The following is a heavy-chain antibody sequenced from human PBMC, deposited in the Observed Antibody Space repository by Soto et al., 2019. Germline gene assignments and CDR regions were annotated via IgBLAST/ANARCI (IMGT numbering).Heavy chain of an antibody. CDR2: IYYSGST. V-gene: IGHV4-30-4*01. J-gene: IGHJ4*02. CDR3: ARDIPRYDFWSGYYSYFDY. Sequence: KPSETLSLTCTVSGSSISSGDCYWSWIRQPPGKGLEWIGYIYYSGSTYYNPSLKSRVTISVDTSKNQFSLKLSSVTAADTAVYYCARDIPRYDFWSGYYSYFDYWGQGTLVTVSS. D-gene: IGHD3-3*01. CDR1: GSSISSGDCY.